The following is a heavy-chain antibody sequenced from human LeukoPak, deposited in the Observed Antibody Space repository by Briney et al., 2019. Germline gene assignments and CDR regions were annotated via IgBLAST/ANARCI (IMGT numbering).Heavy chain of an antibody. D-gene: IGHD1-26*01. CDR1: GYSISSGYY. CDR2: IYHSGST. J-gene: IGHJ4*02. CDR3: ARERPREVGALEDFDY. V-gene: IGHV4-38-2*02. Sequence: SETLSLTCTVSGYSISSGYYWGWIRPPPGKGLEWIGSIYHSGSTYYNPSLKSRVTISVDTSKNQFSLKLSSVTAADTAVYYCARERPREVGALEDFDYWGQGTLVTVSS.